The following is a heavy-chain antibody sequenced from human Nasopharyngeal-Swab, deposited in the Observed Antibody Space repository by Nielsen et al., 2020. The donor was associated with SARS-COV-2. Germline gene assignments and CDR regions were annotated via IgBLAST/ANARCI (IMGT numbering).Heavy chain of an antibody. V-gene: IGHV3-9*01. CDR2: FNWDSGRI. CDR1: GFTFDDYA. D-gene: IGHD6-13*01. J-gene: IGHJ4*02. Sequence: GGSLRLSCAASGFTFDDYAIHWVRQAPGKGLEWVSGFNWDSGRIGYADSVKGRFTISRDNAKNSLYLQMNSLRAEDTALYYCAKDIYRSNWYAPGLDYWGQGTLVTVSS. CDR3: AKDIYRSNWYAPGLDY.